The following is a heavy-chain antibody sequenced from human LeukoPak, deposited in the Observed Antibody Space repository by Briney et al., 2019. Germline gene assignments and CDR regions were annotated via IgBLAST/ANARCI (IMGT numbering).Heavy chain of an antibody. CDR2: IIPILGIA. D-gene: IGHD3-10*01. CDR3: ASDQTRKTYYYGSGSYS. CDR1: GGTFSSYA. J-gene: IGHJ4*02. V-gene: IGHV1-69*04. Sequence: ASVKVSCKASGGTFSSYAISWVRQAPGQGLEWMGRIIPILGIANYARKFQGRVTITADKSTSTAYMELSSLRSEDTAVYYCASDQTRKTYYYGSGSYSWGQGTLVTVSS.